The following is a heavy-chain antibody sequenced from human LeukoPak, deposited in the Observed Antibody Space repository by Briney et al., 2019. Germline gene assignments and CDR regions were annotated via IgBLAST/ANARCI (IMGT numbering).Heavy chain of an antibody. CDR3: ATGLSFRFSPDAFDI. J-gene: IGHJ3*02. D-gene: IGHD3-3*01. V-gene: IGHV3-15*01. CDR1: GFTFSHAW. CDR2: IKSKIDGDTP. Sequence: GGSLRLSCAASGFTFSHAWMSWVRQAPGKGLEWVGRIKSKIDGDTPDYAAPVKGRFSISRDDSASTLYLQMNSLTSEDTAVYYCATGLSFRFSPDAFDIWGQGTMVTVSS.